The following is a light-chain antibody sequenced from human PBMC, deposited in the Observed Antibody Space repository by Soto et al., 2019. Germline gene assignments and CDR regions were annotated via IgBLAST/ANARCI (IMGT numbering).Light chain of an antibody. CDR2: DAS. V-gene: IGKV3-11*01. CDR3: QQRTDRPPWT. J-gene: IGKJ1*01. CDR1: QSIGLA. Sequence: IVLTQAPASLSLSPGEIATLSVRASQSIGLAIAWYQHKPGQAPRLLIFDASQRATGIPARFRGSGSGTDFTLSISSLEPEDFAVYYCQQRTDRPPWTFGQGTKVDIK.